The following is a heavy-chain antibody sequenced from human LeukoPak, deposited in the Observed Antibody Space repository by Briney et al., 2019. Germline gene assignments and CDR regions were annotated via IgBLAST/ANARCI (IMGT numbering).Heavy chain of an antibody. J-gene: IGHJ4*02. CDR1: GGSINNNKW. CDR2: IYHSGNT. CDR3: ARKGIAVAGGDFDY. Sequence: SETLSLTCDVSGGSINNNKWWSWVRQSPGKGLEWIGEIYHSGNTNYNPSLKSRVTISVDKSKNQFSLKLSSVTAADTAVYYCARKGIAVAGGDFDYWGQGTLVTVSS. D-gene: IGHD6-19*01. V-gene: IGHV4-4*02.